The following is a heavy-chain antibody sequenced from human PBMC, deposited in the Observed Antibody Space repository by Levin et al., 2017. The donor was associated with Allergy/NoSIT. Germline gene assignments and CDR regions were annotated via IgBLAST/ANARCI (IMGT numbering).Heavy chain of an antibody. CDR1: GGSFSGYY. CDR3: ARRVVRDGYNYGLDAFDS. J-gene: IGHJ3*02. D-gene: IGHD5-24*01. Sequence: PSETLSLTCAVYGGSFSGYYWSWIRQPPGKGLEWIGEINHSGSTNYNPSLKSRVTISVDTSKNQFSLKLSSVTAADTAVYYCARRVVRDGYNYGLDAFDSWGQGTMVTVSS. CDR2: INHSGST. V-gene: IGHV4-34*01.